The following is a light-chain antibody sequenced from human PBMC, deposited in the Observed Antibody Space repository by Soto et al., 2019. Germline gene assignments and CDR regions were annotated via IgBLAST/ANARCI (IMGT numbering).Light chain of an antibody. CDR1: QSVSSSF. V-gene: IGKV3D-20*02. CDR3: QQRSNWPPPIT. J-gene: IGKJ5*01. CDR2: GAS. Sequence: EIVLTQSPGTLSLSPGERATLSCRASQSVSSSFLAWYQQKPGQAPRLLIYGASSRATGIPDRFSGSGSGTDFTPTISSLEPEDFAVYYCQQRSNWPPPITFGQGTRLEIK.